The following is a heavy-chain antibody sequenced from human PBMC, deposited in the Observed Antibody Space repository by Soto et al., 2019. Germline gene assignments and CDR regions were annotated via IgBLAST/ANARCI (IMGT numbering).Heavy chain of an antibody. D-gene: IGHD5-18*01. J-gene: IGHJ6*02. CDR2: IYPGDSDT. CDR1: GYSFTNYW. V-gene: IGHV5-51*01. Sequence: GESLKISCKGSGYSFTNYWIGWVRQMPGKGLEWMGIIYPGDSDTRYSPSFQGQVTISADKSISTAYLQWSSLKASDTAMYYCARFSRGYSYGYEDGMDDWGQGTTVTVSS. CDR3: ARFSRGYSYGYEDGMDD.